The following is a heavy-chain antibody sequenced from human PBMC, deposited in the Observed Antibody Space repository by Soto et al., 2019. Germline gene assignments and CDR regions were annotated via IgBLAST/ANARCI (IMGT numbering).Heavy chain of an antibody. CDR1: GLTFSNAW. CDR2: IKSKTDGGTT. J-gene: IGHJ4*02. CDR3: TTDFITTWD. V-gene: IGHV3-15*01. Sequence: EVQLVESGGGLVKPGGSLRLSCAASGLTFSNAWMTWVRQAPGKGLEWVGRIKSKTDGGTTDYAAPVQGRFTILRDDSKDTLYLQMNNMKTEDTAVYYCTTDFITTWDWGQGTLVTVSS. D-gene: IGHD1-1*01.